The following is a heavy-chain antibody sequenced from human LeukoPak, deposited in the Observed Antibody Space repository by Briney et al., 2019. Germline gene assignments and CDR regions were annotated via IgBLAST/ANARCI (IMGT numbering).Heavy chain of an antibody. Sequence: SETLSLTCTVSGGSISGFYWSWIRQPPGKGLEWVGYMSNNGANTYHPSLKGRFTISIDMSNNHLSLTLKSVTAADKAVYYCARDSGTWGEFDPWGQGTLVTVSS. CDR3: ARDSGTWGEFDP. D-gene: IGHD7-27*01. J-gene: IGHJ5*02. CDR1: GGSISGFY. CDR2: MSNNGAN. V-gene: IGHV4-59*01.